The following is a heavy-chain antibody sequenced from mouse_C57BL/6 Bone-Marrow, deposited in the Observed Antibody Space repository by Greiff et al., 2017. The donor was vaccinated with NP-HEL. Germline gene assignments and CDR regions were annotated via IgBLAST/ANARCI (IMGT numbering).Heavy chain of an antibody. J-gene: IGHJ4*01. CDR3: ARDLLVATDYAMDY. Sequence: VQLKESGPGLVKPSQSLSLTCSVTGYSITSGYYWNWIRQFPGNKLEWMGYISYDGSNNYNPSLKNRISITRDTSKNQFFLKLNSVTTEDTATYYCARDLLVATDYAMDYWGQGTSVTVSS. V-gene: IGHV3-6*01. CDR2: ISYDGSN. D-gene: IGHD1-1*01. CDR1: GYSITSGYY.